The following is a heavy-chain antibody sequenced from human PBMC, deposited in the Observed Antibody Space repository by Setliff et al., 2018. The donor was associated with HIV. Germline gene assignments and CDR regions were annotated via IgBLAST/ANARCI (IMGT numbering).Heavy chain of an antibody. CDR1: GGTFRSYG. J-gene: IGHJ6*03. CDR2: IIPAFRIP. D-gene: IGHD6-19*01. CDR3: ARGAWYTSGWYSSRYMDV. Sequence: SVKVSCKASGGTFRSYGISWVRQAPGQRLEWLGGIIPAFRIPEYAQQFQGRLTITADESTSTAYMELSSLRSEDTAVYYCARGAWYTSGWYSSRYMDVWGKGTTVTVSS. V-gene: IGHV1-69*13.